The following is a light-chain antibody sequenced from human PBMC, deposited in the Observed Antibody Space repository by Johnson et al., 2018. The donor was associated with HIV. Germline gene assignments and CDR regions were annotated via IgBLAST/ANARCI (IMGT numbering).Light chain of an antibody. CDR1: SSNIGNNY. J-gene: IGLJ1*01. CDR3: GTWDSSLSVYV. V-gene: IGLV1-51*01. CDR2: DNH. Sequence: HSVLTQPPSVSAAPGQKVTISCFGSSSNIGNNYVSWYQQLPGTAPKLLIYDNHKPPSGIPDRVSGSKSGTSATLGITGLQTGDEADYYCGTWDSSLSVYVFGTGTKVTVL.